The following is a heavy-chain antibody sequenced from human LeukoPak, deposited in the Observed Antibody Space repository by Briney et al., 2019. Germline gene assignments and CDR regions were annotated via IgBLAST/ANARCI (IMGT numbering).Heavy chain of an antibody. CDR1: GYTFISFG. Sequence: ASVKVSCKASGYTFISFGISWVRQAPGQGLEWMGWIGAYTKYAQKFQGRVTMNTDTTTSTAYMELRSLRSDDTALYYCARAGRTLTTHFDLWGQGTLVTVSS. J-gene: IGHJ4*02. V-gene: IGHV1-18*01. CDR3: ARAGRTLTTHFDL. D-gene: IGHD1-14*01. CDR2: IGAYT.